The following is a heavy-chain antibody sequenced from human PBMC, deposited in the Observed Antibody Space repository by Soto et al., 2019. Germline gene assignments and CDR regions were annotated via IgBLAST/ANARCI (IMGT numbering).Heavy chain of an antibody. D-gene: IGHD1-26*01. CDR3: ARGGRIVGTTPLFDY. CDR2: INHSGST. CDR1: GGSFSGYY. V-gene: IGHV4-34*01. J-gene: IGHJ4*02. Sequence: SESLCLTCAVYGGSFSGYYWSWIRQPPGKGLEWIGEINHSGSTNYNPSLKSRVTISVDTSKNQFSLKLSSVTAADTAVYYCARGGRIVGTTPLFDYWGQGILVTVSS.